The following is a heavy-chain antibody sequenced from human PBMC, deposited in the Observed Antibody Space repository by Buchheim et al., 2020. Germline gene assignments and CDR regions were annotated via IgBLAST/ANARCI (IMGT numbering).Heavy chain of an antibody. CDR2: TRNKANSYTT. J-gene: IGHJ6*02. CDR3: ARVYLSEFPHLVYYGMDV. V-gene: IGHV3-72*01. D-gene: IGHD2-8*01. Sequence: EVQLVESGGGLVQPGGSLRLSCAASGFTFSDHYMDWVRQAPGKGLEWVGRTRNKANSYTTEYAASVKGRFTISRDDSKNSLYLQMNSLKTEDTAVYYCARVYLSEFPHLVYYGMDVWGQGTT. CDR1: GFTFSDHY.